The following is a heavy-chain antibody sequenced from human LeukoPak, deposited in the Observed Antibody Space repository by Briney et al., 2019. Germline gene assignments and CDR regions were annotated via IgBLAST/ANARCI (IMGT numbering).Heavy chain of an antibody. D-gene: IGHD3-3*01. J-gene: IGHJ6*03. CDR2: IIPIFGTA. V-gene: IGHV1-69*01. CDR1: GGTFSSYA. Sequence: SVKVSCKASGGTFSSYAISWVRQAPGQGLEWMGGIIPIFGTANYAQKFQGRVTIIADESTSTAYMELSSLRSEDTAVYYCARGLGTIFGVVTNMDVWGKGTTVTVSS. CDR3: ARGLGTIFGVVTNMDV.